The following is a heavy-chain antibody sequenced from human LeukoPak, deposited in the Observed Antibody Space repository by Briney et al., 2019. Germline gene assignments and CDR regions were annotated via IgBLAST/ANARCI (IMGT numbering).Heavy chain of an antibody. D-gene: IGHD5-24*01. J-gene: IGHJ3*02. Sequence: GGSLRLSCAASGFTFSSYSMNWVRQAPGKGLEWVSYISSSSSTIYYADSVKGRFTISRDNAKNSLYPQMNSLRVEDTAVYYCARDGHLESAFDIWGQGTMVTVSS. CDR1: GFTFSSYS. CDR3: ARDGHLESAFDI. V-gene: IGHV3-48*04. CDR2: ISSSSSTI.